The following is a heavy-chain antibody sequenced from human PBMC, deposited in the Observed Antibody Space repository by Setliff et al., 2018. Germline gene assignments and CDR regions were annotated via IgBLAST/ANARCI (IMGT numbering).Heavy chain of an antibody. CDR2: IYYSGST. D-gene: IGHD3-16*01. Sequence: SETLSLTCAVSGYSISSGYYWGWVRQPPGKGLEWIGSIYYSGSTYYNPSLKSRVTISVDTSKNQFSLKLSSVTAADTAVYYCARDPRLWITFGGGHYFDYWGQGTLVTVSS. J-gene: IGHJ4*02. CDR1: GYSISSGYY. V-gene: IGHV4-38-2*01. CDR3: ARDPRLWITFGGGHYFDY.